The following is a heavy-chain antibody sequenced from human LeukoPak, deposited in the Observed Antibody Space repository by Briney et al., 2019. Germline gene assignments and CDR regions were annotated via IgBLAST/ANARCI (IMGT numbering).Heavy chain of an antibody. J-gene: IGHJ4*02. CDR3: ARDWGSIKVISDY. CDR2: ISSNSDNT. V-gene: IGHV1-18*01. CDR1: GYTFTNYG. D-gene: IGHD3-16*01. Sequence: ASVTVSCKATGYTFTNYGFSWVRQAPGQGLEWMGWISSNSDNTKYAQKLQGRVTMTTDTSTSTAYMELRSLRSDDTAVYYCARDWGSIKVISDYWGQGTLVTVSS.